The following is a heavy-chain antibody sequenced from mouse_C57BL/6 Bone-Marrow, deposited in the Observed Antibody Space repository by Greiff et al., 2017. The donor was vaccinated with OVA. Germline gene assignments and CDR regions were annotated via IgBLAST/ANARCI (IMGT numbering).Heavy chain of an antibody. CDR3: ARLKAFDGNFWFAY. CDR1: GYAFTNYL. V-gene: IGHV1-54*01. J-gene: IGHJ3*01. D-gene: IGHD2-1*01. CDR2: INPGSGGT. Sequence: QVQLKESGAELVRPGTSVKVSCKASGYAFTNYLIEWVKQRPGQGLEWIGVINPGSGGTNYNEKFKGKATLTADKSSSTAYMQLSSLTSEDSAVYFWARLKAFDGNFWFAYWGQGTLVTVSA.